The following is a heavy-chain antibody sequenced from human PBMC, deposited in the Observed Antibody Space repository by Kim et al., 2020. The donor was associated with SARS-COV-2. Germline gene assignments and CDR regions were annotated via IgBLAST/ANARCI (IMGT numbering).Heavy chain of an antibody. J-gene: IGHJ5*01. CDR2: IWYDGSNK. D-gene: IGHD3-3*01. Sequence: GGSLRLSCEVSGFKFSNYGMHWVRQAPGKGLEWVAGIWYDGSNKHYTDSVKGRFTVSRDNSNNSLFLQINSLRVEDTAMYYCARDPRTFYDFWSGYSDNW. V-gene: IGHV3-33*01. CDR1: GFKFSNYG. CDR3: ARDPRTFYDFWSGYSDNW.